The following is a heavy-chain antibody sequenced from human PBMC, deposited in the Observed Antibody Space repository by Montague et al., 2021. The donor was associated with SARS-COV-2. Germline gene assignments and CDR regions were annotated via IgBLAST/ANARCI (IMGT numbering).Heavy chain of an antibody. J-gene: IGHJ6*03. Sequence: SLRLSCAASGFTFSSYGMHWVRQAPGKGLEWVAVIWYDGSNKYYADSVKGRFTISRDNSKNTLYLRMNSLRAEDTAVYYCARDYPRGDILTVYYYYMDVWGKGTTVTVSS. D-gene: IGHD3-9*01. CDR3: ARDYPRGDILTVYYYYMDV. V-gene: IGHV3-33*01. CDR1: GFTFSSYG. CDR2: IWYDGSNK.